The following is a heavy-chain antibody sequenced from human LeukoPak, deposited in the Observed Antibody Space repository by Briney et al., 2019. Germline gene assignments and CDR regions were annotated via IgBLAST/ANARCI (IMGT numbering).Heavy chain of an antibody. CDR1: GGSISSYY. D-gene: IGHD1-26*01. CDR2: IYYSGST. CDR3: ARHTGGWGAFDY. Sequence: SETLSLTCTVSGGSISSYYWSWIRQPPGKGLEWIGYIYYSGSTNYNPSLKSRVTISVDTSKNQFSLKLSSVTAADTAVYYCARHTGGWGAFDYWGQGTLVTVSS. V-gene: IGHV4-59*08. J-gene: IGHJ4*02.